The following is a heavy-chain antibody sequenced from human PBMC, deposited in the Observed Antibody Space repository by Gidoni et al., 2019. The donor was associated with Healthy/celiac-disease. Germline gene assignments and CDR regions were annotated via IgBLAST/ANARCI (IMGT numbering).Heavy chain of an antibody. Sequence: QVQLQQWGAGLLKPSETLSLTCAAYGGSFSGYYWSWIRQPPGKGLEWIGEINHSGSTNYNPSLKSRVTISVDTSKNQFSLKLSSVTAADTAVYYCARGAATVDYWGQGTLVTVSS. D-gene: IGHD6-13*01. CDR2: INHSGST. CDR1: GGSFSGYY. CDR3: ARGAATVDY. V-gene: IGHV4-34*01. J-gene: IGHJ4*02.